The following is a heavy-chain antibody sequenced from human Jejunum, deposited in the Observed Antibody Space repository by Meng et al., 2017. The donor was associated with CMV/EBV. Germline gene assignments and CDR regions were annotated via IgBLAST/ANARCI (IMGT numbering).Heavy chain of an antibody. CDR2: INQDGSEK. Sequence: YWMSWVRQATGKGLEWVANINQDGSEKYYVGSAKGRFTISRDNAKNSMYLQMTSLRAEDAAVYYCARRPLGYCSTMSCQPFWYFELWGRGTLVTVSS. CDR3: ARRPLGYCSTMSCQPFWYFEL. CDR1: YW. J-gene: IGHJ2*01. V-gene: IGHV3-7*01. D-gene: IGHD2-2*01.